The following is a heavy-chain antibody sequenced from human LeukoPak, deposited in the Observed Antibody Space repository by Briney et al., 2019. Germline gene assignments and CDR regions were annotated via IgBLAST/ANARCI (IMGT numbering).Heavy chain of an antibody. CDR1: GYTFTNYA. V-gene: IGHV1-3*03. Sequence: GASVKVSCKASGYTFTNYAVHWVRQAPGQRPEWMGWINPGNGHTKYSQEFQGRVTITRDTSATTAYMEMTSLRFEDVAVYYCARDRRYYYGSGENYAFDIWGQGTMVTVSS. CDR3: ARDRRYYYGSGENYAFDI. CDR2: INPGNGHT. D-gene: IGHD3-10*01. J-gene: IGHJ3*02.